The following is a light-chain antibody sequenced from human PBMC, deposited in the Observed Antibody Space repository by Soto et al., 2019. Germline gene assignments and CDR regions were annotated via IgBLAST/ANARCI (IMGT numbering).Light chain of an antibody. V-gene: IGKV3-15*01. J-gene: IGKJ1*01. CDR2: GAS. Sequence: EIVMTQSPATLSASPGERATLSCRASQSVSSNLAWYQQKHGQAPRLLIYGASTRATGIPSRFSGSGSGTEFTLTISSLQSEDFAVYYCQHYNNWPPWTFGQGTKVE. CDR1: QSVSSN. CDR3: QHYNNWPPWT.